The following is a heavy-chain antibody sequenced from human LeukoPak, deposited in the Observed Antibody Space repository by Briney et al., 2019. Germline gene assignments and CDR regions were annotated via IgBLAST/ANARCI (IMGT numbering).Heavy chain of an antibody. J-gene: IGHJ3*02. V-gene: IGHV7-4-1*02. Sequence: ASVKVSCKASGYTFTSYAMNWVRQAPGQGLEWMGWINTNTGNPTYAQGFTGRFVFSLDTSVSTAYPQISSLKAEDTAVYYCARDSAPYYYDSSGYRDAFDIWGQGTMVTVSS. CDR3: ARDSAPYYYDSSGYRDAFDI. CDR1: GYTFTSYA. CDR2: INTNTGNP. D-gene: IGHD3-22*01.